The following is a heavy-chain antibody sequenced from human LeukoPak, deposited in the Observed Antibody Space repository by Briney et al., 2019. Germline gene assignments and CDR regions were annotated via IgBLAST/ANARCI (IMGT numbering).Heavy chain of an antibody. J-gene: IGHJ4*02. CDR2: ISSSSSYI. D-gene: IGHD6-19*01. CDR3: AAQGRYSSGRNRVDY. CDR1: GFTFSSYS. V-gene: IGHV3-21*01. Sequence: PGGSLRLSCAASGFTFSSYSMNWVRQAPGKGLEWVSSISSSSSYIYYADSVKGRFTISRDNAKNSLYLQMNSLRAEDTAVYYCAAQGRYSSGRNRVDYWGQGTLVTVSS.